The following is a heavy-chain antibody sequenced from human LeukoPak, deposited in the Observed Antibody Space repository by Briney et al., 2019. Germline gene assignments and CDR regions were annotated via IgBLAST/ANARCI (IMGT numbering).Heavy chain of an antibody. CDR3: ARGRSTGYPYYFEY. CDR1: GYTFTSYD. Sequence: GASVKVSCKASGYTFTSYDINWVRQATGQGLEWMGWMNPNSGSTGYAQKFQGRVTITRNTSMSTAHMELSGLRSEDTAVYYCARGRSTGYPYYFEYWGQGTLVTVSS. J-gene: IGHJ4*02. CDR2: MNPNSGST. D-gene: IGHD5-12*01. V-gene: IGHV1-8*03.